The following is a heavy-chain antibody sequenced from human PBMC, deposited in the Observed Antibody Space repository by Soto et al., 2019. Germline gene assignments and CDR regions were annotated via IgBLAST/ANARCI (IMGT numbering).Heavy chain of an antibody. D-gene: IGHD4-17*01. CDR3: ATWRLREHAYDI. V-gene: IGHV3-53*01. CDR1: GLTVTGKKY. CDR2: VYDTDGI. Sequence: DVQLVESGGGLIKPGGSLRLSCEASGLTVTGKKYVAWVRQAPGKGLEWVSGVYDTDGIYYADSVKGRFTSSRDNSKTIVYLEMNSLTPDDTAVYYCATWRLREHAYDIWGLGTTVTVSS. J-gene: IGHJ3*02.